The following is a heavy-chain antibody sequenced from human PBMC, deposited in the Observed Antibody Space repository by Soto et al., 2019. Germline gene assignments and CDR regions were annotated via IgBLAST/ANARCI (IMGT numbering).Heavy chain of an antibody. CDR1: GFTFSSYG. Sequence: QVQLVESGGGVVQPGRSLRLSYAASGFTFSSYGMHWVRQAPGKGLEWVAVISYDGSNKYYADSVKGRFTISRDNSKNTLYLQMNSLRAEDTAVYYCAKPPGYGDPYFDYWGQGTLVTVSS. V-gene: IGHV3-30*18. CDR3: AKPPGYGDPYFDY. J-gene: IGHJ4*02. D-gene: IGHD4-17*01. CDR2: ISYDGSNK.